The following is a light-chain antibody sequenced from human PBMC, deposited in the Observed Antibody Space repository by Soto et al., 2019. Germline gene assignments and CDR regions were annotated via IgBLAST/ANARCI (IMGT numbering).Light chain of an antibody. Sequence: DIVLTQSPATLSLSPGERATLSCMASQSVSSYLAWYQQKPGQAPRLLIYDASNRATGIPARFSGSGSGTDFALTISSLEPEDFAVYYCQQRSNWPPITFGQGTRLEI. CDR3: QQRSNWPPIT. CDR2: DAS. J-gene: IGKJ5*01. CDR1: QSVSSY. V-gene: IGKV3-11*01.